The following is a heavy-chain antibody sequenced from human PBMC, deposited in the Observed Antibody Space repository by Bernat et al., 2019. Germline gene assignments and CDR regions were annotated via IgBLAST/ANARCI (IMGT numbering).Heavy chain of an antibody. V-gene: IGHV3-48*01. Sequence: EVQLVESGGGLVQPGGSLRLSCAASGFTFSSYSMNWVRQAPGKGLEWVSYISSSSSTIYYADSVKGRFTISRDNAKNSLYLQMNSLRAEDTAVYYCARDRIGIVVVIDAFDIWGQGTMVTVSS. CDR3: ARDRIGIVVVIDAFDI. CDR2: ISSSSSTI. CDR1: GFTFSSYS. D-gene: IGHD3-22*01. J-gene: IGHJ3*02.